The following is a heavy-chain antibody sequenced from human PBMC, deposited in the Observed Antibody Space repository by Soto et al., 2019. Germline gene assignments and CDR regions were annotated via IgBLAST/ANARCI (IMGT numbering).Heavy chain of an antibody. J-gene: IGHJ6*02. Sequence: PSETLSLTCSVSGVTMSYGGYSWSWIRQSPGKGLEWIGRIYTTGSTNYNPSLKSRVTMSLDTSRNQFSLKLSSVTAADTAVYYCAREGGYFDSSGSGVYHYHGVDVWGQGTTVTVSS. CDR1: GVTMSYGGYS. CDR2: IYTTGST. D-gene: IGHD3-22*01. CDR3: AREGGYFDSSGSGVYHYHGVDV. V-gene: IGHV4-61*02.